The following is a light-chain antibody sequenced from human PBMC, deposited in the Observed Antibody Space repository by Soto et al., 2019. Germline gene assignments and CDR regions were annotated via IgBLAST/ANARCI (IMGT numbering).Light chain of an antibody. V-gene: IGKV3-20*01. Sequence: EIGLTQSPGTLSLSPGGRATLSCRASQSVSRNYVAWYQQKPGQAPRLLIDGASSRASGIPDRFSGSGSGADFTLSITRLEPEDFALYYCQQYGSTPLTFGGGTKVEIK. CDR1: QSVSRNY. J-gene: IGKJ4*01. CDR2: GAS. CDR3: QQYGSTPLT.